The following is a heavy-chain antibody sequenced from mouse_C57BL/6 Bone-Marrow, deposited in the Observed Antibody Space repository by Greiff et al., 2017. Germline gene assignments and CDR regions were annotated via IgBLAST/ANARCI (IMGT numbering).Heavy chain of an antibody. V-gene: IGHV5-4*03. D-gene: IGHD1-1*01. Sequence: EVKLLESGGGLVKPGGSLKLSCAASGFTFSSYAMSWVRQTPEKRLEWVATISDGGSYTYYPDNVKGRFTISRDNAKNNLYPQMSHLKSEDTAVYYCARYGSSSFAYWGQGTLVTVSA. J-gene: IGHJ3*01. CDR1: GFTFSSYA. CDR3: ARYGSSSFAY. CDR2: ISDGGSYT.